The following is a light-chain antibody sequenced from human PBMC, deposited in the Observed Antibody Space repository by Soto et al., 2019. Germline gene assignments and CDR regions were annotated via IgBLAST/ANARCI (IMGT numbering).Light chain of an antibody. CDR3: QQYNTWPT. CDR2: DTS. J-gene: IGKJ1*01. CDR1: QSVSRK. V-gene: IGKV3-15*01. Sequence: EILMTQSPATVSVSPGERATLSCRASQSVSRKLAWYQHKPGQAPRLLIYDTSTRATGIPARFSGSGSGTEFTLTISSLQSEDFAVYYCQQYNTWPTFGQGTKVDIK.